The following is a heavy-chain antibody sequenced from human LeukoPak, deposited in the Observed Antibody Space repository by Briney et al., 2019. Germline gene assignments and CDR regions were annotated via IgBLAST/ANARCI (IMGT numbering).Heavy chain of an antibody. CDR2: ISHSGGST. J-gene: IGHJ4*02. D-gene: IGHD3-22*01. V-gene: IGHV3-23*01. CDR3: AKDFDRSSWYFDY. CDR1: GFTFSSYA. Sequence: SGGSLRLSCAASGFTFSSYAMSWVRQAPGKGLEWVSLISHSGGSTDYADSVKGRFTMSRDNSKNTLYLQMNNLRAEDTAVYYCAKDFDRSSWYFDYRGQGTLVTVSS.